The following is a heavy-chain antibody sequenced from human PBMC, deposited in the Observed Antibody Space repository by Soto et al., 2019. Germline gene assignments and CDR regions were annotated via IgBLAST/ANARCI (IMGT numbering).Heavy chain of an antibody. CDR2: ISAYNGTT. CDR1: GYTFTSFG. V-gene: IGHV1-18*01. CDR3: ARDSGNLGNWAYFFDY. D-gene: IGHD7-27*01. Sequence: QGQLVQSGAEVKKPGASVKVSCKASGYTFTSFGISWVRQAPGQGLEWMGWISAYNGTTTNAQKVQGRVTMTTDTSTSTAYMELRSLRSDDTAVYYCARDSGNLGNWAYFFDYWGQGTLVTVSS. J-gene: IGHJ4*02.